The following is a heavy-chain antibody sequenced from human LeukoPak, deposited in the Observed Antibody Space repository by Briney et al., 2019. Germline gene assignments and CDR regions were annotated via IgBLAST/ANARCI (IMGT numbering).Heavy chain of an antibody. CDR2: ISSSSSTI. J-gene: IGHJ4*02. CDR1: GFTFSSYS. CDR3: TRFRGVRSLYYFDY. Sequence: GGSLRLSYAASGFTFSSYSMNWGRQAPGKGLEWVSFISSSSSTIYYAYSVKGRSTISRDNTKTSLYLQINSLGAEDTAVYYCTRFRGVRSLYYFDYWGQGTLVTVSS. V-gene: IGHV3-48*04. D-gene: IGHD3-10*01.